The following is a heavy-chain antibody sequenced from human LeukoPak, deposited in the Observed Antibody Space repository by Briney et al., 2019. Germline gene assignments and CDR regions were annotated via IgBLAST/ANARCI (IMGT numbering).Heavy chain of an antibody. J-gene: IGHJ4*02. CDR2: SLYSGST. D-gene: IGHD3-10*01. CDR3: ARSELLWFGGVNAGIDY. V-gene: IGHV4-39*07. CDR1: GDSISSSSYY. Sequence: ETLSLTCGVSGDSISSSSYYWVWIRQPPGKGLEWIEGSLYSGSTYYNPTLKSHVTISVDTSENQISLKLSSMTAADTAVYYCARSELLWFGGVNAGIDYWGQGNLVPVSS.